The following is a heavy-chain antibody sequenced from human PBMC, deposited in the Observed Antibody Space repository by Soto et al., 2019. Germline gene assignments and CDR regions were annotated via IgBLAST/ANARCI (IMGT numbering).Heavy chain of an antibody. CDR3: AKAIDSSGYYYVLDY. CDR1: GFTFSSYA. Sequence: GGSLRLSCAASGFTFSSYAMSWVRQAPGKGLEWVSAISGSGGSTYYADSVKGRFTISRDNSKNTLYLQMNSLRAEDTAVYYCAKAIDSSGYYYVLDYWGQGTLVTVSS. V-gene: IGHV3-23*01. J-gene: IGHJ4*02. D-gene: IGHD3-22*01. CDR2: ISGSGGST.